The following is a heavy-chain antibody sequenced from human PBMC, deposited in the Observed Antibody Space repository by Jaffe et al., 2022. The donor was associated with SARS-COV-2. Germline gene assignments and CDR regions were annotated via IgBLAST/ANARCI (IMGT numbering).Heavy chain of an antibody. CDR1: GGSISSGSYY. CDR3: ARGEVYDFWSGTRGVNYYYYGMDV. J-gene: IGHJ6*02. D-gene: IGHD3-3*01. Sequence: QVQLQESGPGLVKPSQTLSLTCTVSGGSISSGSYYWSWIRQPAGKGLEWIGRIYTSGSTNYNPSLKSRVTISVDTSKNQFSLKLSSVTAADTAVYYCARGEVYDFWSGTRGVNYYYYGMDVWGQGTTVTVSS. V-gene: IGHV4-61*02. CDR2: IYTSGST.